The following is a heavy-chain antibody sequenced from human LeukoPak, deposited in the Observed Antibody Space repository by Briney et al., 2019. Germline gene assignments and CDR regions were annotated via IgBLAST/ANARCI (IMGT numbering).Heavy chain of an antibody. CDR2: INQDGTEK. CDR3: AKVAKYYYGPETYYFFEQ. J-gene: IGHJ4*02. V-gene: IGHV3-7*01. Sequence: GGSLRLSCAASGFTFTTYWMSWVRQALGKGLEWVANINQDGTEKYYVDSVKGRFTISRDYAKKSLFLQMNSLRVEDTAVYYCAKVAKYYYGPETYYFFEQWGQGTPVTAAS. D-gene: IGHD3-10*01. CDR1: GFTFTTYW.